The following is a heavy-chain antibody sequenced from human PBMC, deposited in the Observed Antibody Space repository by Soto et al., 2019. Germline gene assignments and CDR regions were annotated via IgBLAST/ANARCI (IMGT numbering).Heavy chain of an antibody. CDR2: IGTAGDT. Sequence: GGSLRLSCAASGFTFSSYDMHWVRQATGKGLEWVSAIGTAGDTYYPGSVKGRFTISRENAKNSLYLQMNSLRAGDTAVYYCARGNWNSDYYFDYWGQGTLVTVSS. D-gene: IGHD1-7*01. J-gene: IGHJ4*02. CDR3: ARGNWNSDYYFDY. V-gene: IGHV3-13*01. CDR1: GFTFSSYD.